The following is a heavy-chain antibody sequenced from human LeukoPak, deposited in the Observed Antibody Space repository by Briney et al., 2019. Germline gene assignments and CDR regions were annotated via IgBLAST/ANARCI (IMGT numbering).Heavy chain of an antibody. CDR3: ARRASDYYDSSGYYYWFDP. J-gene: IGHJ5*02. CDR1: GYTFTGYY. V-gene: IGHV1-2*06. D-gene: IGHD3-22*01. CDR2: INPNSGGT. Sequence: ASVKVSCKASGYTFTGYYMHWVRQAPGQGLEWMGRINPNSGGTNYAQKFQGRVTMTRDTSISTAYMELSRLRSDDTAVYYCARRASDYYDSSGYYYWFDPWGQGTLVTVSS.